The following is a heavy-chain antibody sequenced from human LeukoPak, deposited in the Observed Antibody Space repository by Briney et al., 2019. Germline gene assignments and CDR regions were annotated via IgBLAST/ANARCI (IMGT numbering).Heavy chain of an antibody. D-gene: IGHD3-10*01. Sequence: GGSLRLSCAASGFTFSSYGMHWVCQAPGKGLEWVSYISSSGSTIYYADSVKGRFTISRDNAKNSLYLQMNSLRAEDTALYYCAKGNFGSGSLEFVYFDYWGQGTLVTVSS. CDR1: GFTFSSYG. V-gene: IGHV3-48*04. J-gene: IGHJ4*02. CDR3: AKGNFGSGSLEFVYFDY. CDR2: ISSSGSTI.